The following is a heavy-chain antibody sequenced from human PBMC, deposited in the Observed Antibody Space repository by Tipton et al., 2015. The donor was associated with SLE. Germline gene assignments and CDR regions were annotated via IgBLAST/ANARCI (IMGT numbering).Heavy chain of an antibody. CDR3: ARAGYSSSRAFDY. J-gene: IGHJ4*02. CDR1: GFTFSSYE. Sequence: SLRLSCAASGFTFSSYEMNWVRQAPGKGLEWVSYISSSGSTIYYADSVQGRFTISRDNAKNSLYLQMNSLRAEDTAVYYCARAGYSSSRAFDYRGQGTLVTVSS. D-gene: IGHD6-6*01. CDR2: ISSSGSTI. V-gene: IGHV3-48*03.